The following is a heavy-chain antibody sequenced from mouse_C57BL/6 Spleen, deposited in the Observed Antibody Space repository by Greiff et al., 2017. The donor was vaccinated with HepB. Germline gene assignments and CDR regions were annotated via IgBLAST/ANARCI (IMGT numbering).Heavy chain of an antibody. V-gene: IGHV1-50*01. CDR2: IDPSDSYT. CDR3: ASTVDWYFDV. D-gene: IGHD1-1*01. Sequence: QVHVKQPGAELVKPGASVKLSCKASGYTFTSYWMQWVKQRPGQRLEWIGEIDPSDSYTNYNQKFKGKATLTVDTSSSTAYMQLSSLTSEDSAVYYCASTVDWYFDVWGTGTTVTVSS. CDR1: GYTFTSYW. J-gene: IGHJ1*03.